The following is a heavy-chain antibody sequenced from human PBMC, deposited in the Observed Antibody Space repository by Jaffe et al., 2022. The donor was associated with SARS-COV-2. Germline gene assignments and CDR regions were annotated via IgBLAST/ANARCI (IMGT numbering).Heavy chain of an antibody. CDR3: TRDLGYSGYDWEKGIDYYYYMDV. Sequence: EVQLVESGGGLVQPGRSLRLSCTASGFTFGDYAMSWFRQAPGKGLEWVGFIRSKAYGGTTEYAASVKGRFTISRDDSKSIAYLQMNSLKTEDTAVYYCTRDLGYSGYDWEKGIDYYYYMDVWGKGTTVTVSS. J-gene: IGHJ6*03. CDR2: IRSKAYGGTT. D-gene: IGHD5-12*01. CDR1: GFTFGDYA. V-gene: IGHV3-49*03.